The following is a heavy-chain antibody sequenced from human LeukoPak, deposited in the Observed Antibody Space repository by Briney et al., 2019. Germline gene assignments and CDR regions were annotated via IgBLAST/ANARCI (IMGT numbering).Heavy chain of an antibody. Sequence: PSETLSLTCTVSGGSISSYYWSWIRQPAGKGLEWIGRIYTSGSTNYNPSLKSRVTMSVDTSKNQFSLKLSSVTAADTAVYYCARDLLPASEYNWNRPGSFGYWGQGTLVTVSS. CDR2: IYTSGST. V-gene: IGHV4-4*07. J-gene: IGHJ4*02. CDR3: ARDLLPASEYNWNRPGSFGY. D-gene: IGHD1-20*01. CDR1: GGSISSYY.